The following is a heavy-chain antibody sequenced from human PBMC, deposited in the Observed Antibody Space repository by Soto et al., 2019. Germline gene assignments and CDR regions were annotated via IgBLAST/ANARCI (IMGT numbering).Heavy chain of an antibody. CDR2: ISAYNGNT. V-gene: IGHV1-18*01. Sequence: ASVKVSCKASGYTFTSYGISWVRQAPGQGLEWMGWISAYNGNTNYAQKLQGRVTMTTDTSTSTAYMELRSLTSDDTAVYYCARDGFLEWSDDAFDIWGQGTMVTVSS. CDR1: GYTFTSYG. J-gene: IGHJ3*02. D-gene: IGHD3-3*01. CDR3: ARDGFLEWSDDAFDI.